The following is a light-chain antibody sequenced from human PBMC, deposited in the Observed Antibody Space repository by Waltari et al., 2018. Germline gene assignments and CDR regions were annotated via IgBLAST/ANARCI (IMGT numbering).Light chain of an antibody. Sequence: IVLTQSPATLSLSPGERATLSCRASQSVSSYLAWYQQKRGQAPRLLIYDAFNRAPGIPARFRGSGSGTDFTLTISSLEPEDFAVYYCQQRSSWPSITFGQGTRLEIK. J-gene: IGKJ5*01. V-gene: IGKV3-11*01. CDR1: QSVSSY. CDR3: QQRSSWPSIT. CDR2: DAF.